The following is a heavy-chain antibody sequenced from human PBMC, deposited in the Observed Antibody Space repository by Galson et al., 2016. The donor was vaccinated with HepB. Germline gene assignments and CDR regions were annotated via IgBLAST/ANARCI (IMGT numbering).Heavy chain of an antibody. V-gene: IGHV3-15*01. J-gene: IGHJ4*03. CDR3: TTIRPDY. CDR2: IKNNGDGGTI. Sequence: SLRLSCAASGFTFTTAWMSWVRQAPGKGLEWIARIKNNGDGGTIDNAAPVKGRFIISRDDSKNTLYLQMNSLKAEDTAVYFCTTIRPDYWGQGTTVTVSS. CDR1: GFTFTTAW. D-gene: IGHD1-1*01.